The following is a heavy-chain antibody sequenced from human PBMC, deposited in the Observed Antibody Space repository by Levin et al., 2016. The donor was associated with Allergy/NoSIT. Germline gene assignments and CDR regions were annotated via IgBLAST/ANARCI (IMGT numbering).Heavy chain of an antibody. J-gene: IGHJ4*02. CDR3: ARGDGCYGSGSYCPLLDF. CDR2: IWYDGSNK. D-gene: IGHD3-10*01. V-gene: IGHV3-33*01. Sequence: WIRQPPGKGLEWVALIWYDGSNKYYADSVKGRFTISRDNSKNTLYLQMNSLRAEDTAVYYCARGDGCYGSGSYCPLLDFWGQGTLVTVSS.